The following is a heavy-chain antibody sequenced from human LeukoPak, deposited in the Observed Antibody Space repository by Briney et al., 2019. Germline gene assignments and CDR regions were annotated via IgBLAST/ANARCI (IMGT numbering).Heavy chain of an antibody. CDR2: IYHRGTT. J-gene: IGHJ4*02. CDR1: GYSISSGYY. Sequence: TSETLSLTCAVSGYSISSGYYWGWIRQSPGKGLEWIGSIYHRGTTYYNPSLKRRVTISVDTSKNQFSLKLSSVTAADTAVYYRARIAMFYYESSGYYSDYWGQGTLVTVSS. D-gene: IGHD3-22*01. V-gene: IGHV4-38-2*01. CDR3: ARIAMFYYESSGYYSDY.